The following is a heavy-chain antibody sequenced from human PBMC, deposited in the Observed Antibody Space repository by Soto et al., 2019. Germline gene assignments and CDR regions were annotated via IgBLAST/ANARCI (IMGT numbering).Heavy chain of an antibody. V-gene: IGHV3-23*01. CDR3: AYALVLGCGELLGIYYLDY. CDR2: ISGSGGST. CDR1: GFTFSSYA. J-gene: IGHJ4*02. Sequence: GGSLRLSCAASGFTFSSYAMSWVRQAPGKGLEWVSAISGSGGSTYYADSVKGRFTISRDNSKNTLYLQMNSLRAEDTAVYYCAYALVLGCGELLGIYYLDYGARGTRATASS. D-gene: IGHD3-10*01.